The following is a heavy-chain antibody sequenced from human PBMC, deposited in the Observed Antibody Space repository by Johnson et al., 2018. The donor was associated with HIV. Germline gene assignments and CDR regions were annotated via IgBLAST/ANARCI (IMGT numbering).Heavy chain of an antibody. Sequence: QVQLVESGGGWVQRGGSLRLSCAASGFTFSSYGMHWVRQAPGKGLEWVAFIRYDGSNKYYADSVKGRFTISRDNSKNTLYLQMNSLRAEDTAVYYCARDSEDCSGGSCYFDAFDIWGQGTMVTVSS. V-gene: IGHV3-30*02. J-gene: IGHJ3*02. CDR2: IRYDGSNK. CDR3: ARDSEDCSGGSCYFDAFDI. CDR1: GFTFSSYG. D-gene: IGHD2-15*01.